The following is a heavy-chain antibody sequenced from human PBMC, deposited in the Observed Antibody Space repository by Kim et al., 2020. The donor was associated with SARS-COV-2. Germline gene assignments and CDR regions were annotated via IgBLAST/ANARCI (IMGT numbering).Heavy chain of an antibody. V-gene: IGHV3-9*01. Sequence: GGSLRLSCAASGFTFGDYAMHWVRQAPGKGLEWVSGISWNSGSIGYADSVKGRFTISRDNAKNSLYLQMNSLRAEDTALYYCAKGGEYMVRGCMDVWGQGTTVTVSS. CDR2: ISWNSGSI. CDR3: AKGGEYMVRGCMDV. J-gene: IGHJ6*02. CDR1: GFTFGDYA. D-gene: IGHD3-10*01.